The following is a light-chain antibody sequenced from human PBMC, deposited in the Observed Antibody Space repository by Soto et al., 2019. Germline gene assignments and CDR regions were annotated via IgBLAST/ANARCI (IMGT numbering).Light chain of an antibody. V-gene: IGKV3-11*01. CDR2: DAS. CDR3: QQRSNWPPWT. J-gene: IGKJ1*01. CDR1: QSVSSY. Sequence: EIVLTQSPATLSLSPGERATLSCRASQSVSSYLAWYQQKTGQAPRLLIYDASNRAPGIPARFSGSGSGTDVSIPISSLEPPDFSVYYCQQRSNWPPWTFGQGTKVEIK.